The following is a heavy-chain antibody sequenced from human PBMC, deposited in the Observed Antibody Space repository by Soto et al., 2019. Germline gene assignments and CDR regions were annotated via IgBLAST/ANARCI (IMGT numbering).Heavy chain of an antibody. CDR1: GFTFSSYA. CDR3: AKDLRVQLERRPYGMDV. D-gene: IGHD1-1*01. CDR2: ISGSGGST. V-gene: IGHV3-23*01. J-gene: IGHJ6*02. Sequence: PGGSLRLSCAASGFTFSSYAMSWVRQAPGKGLEWVSAISGSGGSTYYADSVKGRFTISRDNSKNTLYLQMNSLRAEDTAVYYCAKDLRVQLERRPYGMDVWGQGTTVTVSS.